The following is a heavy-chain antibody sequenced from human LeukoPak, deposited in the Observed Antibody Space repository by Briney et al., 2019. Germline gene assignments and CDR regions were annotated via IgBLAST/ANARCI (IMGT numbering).Heavy chain of an antibody. CDR3: AKLYYYDSSGYPFDY. CDR1: GFTFSSYG. V-gene: IGHV3-30*18. D-gene: IGHD3-22*01. CDR2: ISYGGSNK. Sequence: GGSLRLSCAASGFTFSSYGMHWVRQAPGKGLEWVAVISYGGSNKYYADSVKGRFTISRDNSKNTLYLQMNSLRAEDTAVYYCAKLYYYDSSGYPFDYWGQGTLVTVSS. J-gene: IGHJ4*02.